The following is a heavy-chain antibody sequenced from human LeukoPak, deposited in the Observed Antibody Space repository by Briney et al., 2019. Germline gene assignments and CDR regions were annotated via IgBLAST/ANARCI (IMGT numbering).Heavy chain of an antibody. CDR2: ISSSSSYI. CDR1: GFTFSSYS. Sequence: PGGSLRLSCAASGFTFSSYSMNWVRQAPGKGPEWVSSISSSSSYIYYADSVKGRFTISRDNAKNSLYLQMNSLRAEDTAVYYCARDGGAYCSSTSCPNPSWGQGTLVTVSS. D-gene: IGHD2-2*01. V-gene: IGHV3-21*01. CDR3: ARDGGAYCSSTSCPNPS. J-gene: IGHJ5*02.